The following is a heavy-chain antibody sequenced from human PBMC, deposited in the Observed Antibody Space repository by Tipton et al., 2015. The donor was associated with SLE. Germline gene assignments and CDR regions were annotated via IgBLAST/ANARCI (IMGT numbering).Heavy chain of an antibody. D-gene: IGHD2-15*01. CDR2: IHYSGRT. J-gene: IGHJ3*02. CDR3: ARGSGGSVAFDI. V-gene: IGHV4-59*11. Sequence: TLSLTCTVSSGSLSGHYWGWIRLPPGKGLEWIGYIHYSGRTNYKTSLKSRVTISVDTPRNRFSLRLSSVTAADTAVYYCARGSGGSVAFDIWGQGTMVTVSS. CDR1: SGSLSGHY.